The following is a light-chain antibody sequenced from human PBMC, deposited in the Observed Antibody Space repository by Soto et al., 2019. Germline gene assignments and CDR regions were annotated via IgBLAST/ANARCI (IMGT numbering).Light chain of an antibody. V-gene: IGLV2-14*01. CDR2: GVS. Sequence: QSVLTQPASVSGSPGQSITISCTGTSSDVGAYNFVSWFQQHPGKAPKLMIYGVSNRPSGVSNRFSGSKSGNTASLTISGLQAEDEADYYCSSYASSCTLVFGGGTKLTVL. CDR3: SSYASSCTLV. J-gene: IGLJ2*01. CDR1: SSDVGAYNF.